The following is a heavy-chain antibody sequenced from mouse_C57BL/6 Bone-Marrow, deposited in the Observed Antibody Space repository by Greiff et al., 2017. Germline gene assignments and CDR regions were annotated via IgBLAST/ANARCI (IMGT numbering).Heavy chain of an antibody. D-gene: IGHD2-2*01. Sequence: VKLVESGAELARPGASVKLSCKASGYTFTSYGISWVQQRTGQGLEWIGEIYPRSGNTYYNEKFKGKATLTADKSSSTAYMELRSLTAEDSAVYFCARYYYGYDRYAMDYWGQGTSVTVSS. CDR1: GYTFTSYG. CDR2: IYPRSGNT. J-gene: IGHJ4*01. V-gene: IGHV1-81*01. CDR3: ARYYYGYDRYAMDY.